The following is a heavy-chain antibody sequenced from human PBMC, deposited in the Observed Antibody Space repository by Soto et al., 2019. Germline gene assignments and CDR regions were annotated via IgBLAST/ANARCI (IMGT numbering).Heavy chain of an antibody. V-gene: IGHV3-53*01. J-gene: IGHJ5*02. CDR2: HYSGGST. CDR3: ARHRHPRGTVGATSPLDP. D-gene: IGHD1-26*01. CDR1: GFSVSSNY. Sequence: GGSLRLSCAISGFSVSSNYLSWARQAPGKGLEWVSVHYSGGSTYYADSVQGRFTISRDKSNNTLYLQMRRVRAEDTAVYFCARHRHPRGTVGATSPLDPWGQGTKVTVYS.